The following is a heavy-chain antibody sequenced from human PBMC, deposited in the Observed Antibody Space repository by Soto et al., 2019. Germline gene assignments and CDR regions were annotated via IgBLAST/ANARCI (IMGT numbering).Heavy chain of an antibody. D-gene: IGHD2-15*01. CDR2: INHSGST. CDR3: ARDCSGGSCSDAFDI. CDR1: NASISGYY. V-gene: IGHV4-34*01. J-gene: IGHJ3*02. Sequence: SKTLSLTCAVYNASISGYYRIWIRQPPGKGLEWIGEINHSGSTNYNPSLKSRVTISVDTSKNQFSLKLSSVTAADTAVYYCARDCSGGSCSDAFDIWGQGTMVT.